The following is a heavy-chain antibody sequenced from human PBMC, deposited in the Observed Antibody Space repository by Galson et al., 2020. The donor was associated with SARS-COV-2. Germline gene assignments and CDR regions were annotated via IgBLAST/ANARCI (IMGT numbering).Heavy chain of an antibody. CDR2: ISYDGSEK. D-gene: IGHD3-3*01. Sequence: TGGSLRLSCAASGFTFSNYAIHWVRQAPGKGLEWVAIISYDGSEKFYADSVKGRFTLSRDNSKNTVHLQMNSPRVEDTAVYYCARDTSIFGDYYFDYWCLGTLVTVSS. CDR1: GFTFSNYA. J-gene: IGHJ4*02. V-gene: IGHV3-30-3*01. CDR3: ARDTSIFGDYYFDY.